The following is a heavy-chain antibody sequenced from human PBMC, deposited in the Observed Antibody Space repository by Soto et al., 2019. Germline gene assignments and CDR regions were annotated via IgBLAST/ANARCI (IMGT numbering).Heavy chain of an antibody. V-gene: IGHV3-66*01. CDR1: GFIVSSNY. D-gene: IGHD2-8*02. J-gene: IGHJ4*02. CDR2: IYSGGST. CDR3: ASLFTGYFDY. Sequence: XXSLRLSCAASGFIVSSNYMSWVPQAPGKGLEWVSVIYSGGSTYYADSVKDRFTISRDNLKNTVYLQMNSLRAEDTAVYYCASLFTGYFDYWGQGTLVTVSS.